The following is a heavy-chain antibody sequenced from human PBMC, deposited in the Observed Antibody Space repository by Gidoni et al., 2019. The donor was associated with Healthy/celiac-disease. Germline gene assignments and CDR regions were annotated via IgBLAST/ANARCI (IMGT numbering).Heavy chain of an antibody. CDR1: GGTFSSYA. V-gene: IGHV1-69*01. CDR3: AGKDDYGDYFDY. Sequence: QVQLVQSGAEVKKPGSSVKVSCKASGGTFSSYAISWVRQAPGQGLEWMGGIIPIFGTANYAQKFQGRVTITADESTSTAYIELSSLSSEDTAVYYCAGKDDYGDYFDYWGQGTLVTVSS. D-gene: IGHD4-17*01. CDR2: IIPIFGTA. J-gene: IGHJ4*02.